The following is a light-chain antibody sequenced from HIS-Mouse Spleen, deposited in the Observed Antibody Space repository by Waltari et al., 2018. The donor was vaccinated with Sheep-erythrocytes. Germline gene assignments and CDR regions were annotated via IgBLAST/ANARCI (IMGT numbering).Light chain of an antibody. CDR1: QSVSSSY. V-gene: IGKV3-20*01. CDR2: GAS. Sequence: EIVLTQSPGTLSLSPGERATLPGRASQSVSSSYLAWYQQKPGQAPRLLIYGASSRATGIPDRFSGSGSGTDFTLTISRLEPEDFAVYYCQQYGSSPWTFGQGTKVEIK. CDR3: QQYGSSPWT. J-gene: IGKJ1*01.